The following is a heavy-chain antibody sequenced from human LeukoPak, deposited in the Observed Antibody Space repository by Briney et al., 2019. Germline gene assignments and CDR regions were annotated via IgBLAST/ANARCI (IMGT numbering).Heavy chain of an antibody. CDR3: AELGITMIGGV. CDR1: GFSFSTYN. D-gene: IGHD3-10*02. Sequence: PGGSLRLSCAASGFSFSTYNMNWVRQAPGQRLEWVSSITSGSSYIYYADSVKGRFTISRDNAKNSLYLQMNSLRAEDTAVYYCAELGITMIGGVWGKGTTVTISS. V-gene: IGHV3-21*01. J-gene: IGHJ6*04. CDR2: ITSGSSYI.